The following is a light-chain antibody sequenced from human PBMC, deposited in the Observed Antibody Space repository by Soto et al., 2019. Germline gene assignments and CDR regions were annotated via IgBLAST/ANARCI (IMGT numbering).Light chain of an antibody. J-gene: IGKJ1*01. CDR2: DAS. Sequence: EIVMTQSPATLSVSPGERATLSCRASQSISSNLAWYQQKPGQAPRLLIYDASNRATGIPARFSGSGSGTDFTLTISSLQPEDFATYYCHQSYSTPQTFGQGTKVDIK. CDR1: QSISSN. V-gene: IGKV3D-15*01. CDR3: HQSYSTPQT.